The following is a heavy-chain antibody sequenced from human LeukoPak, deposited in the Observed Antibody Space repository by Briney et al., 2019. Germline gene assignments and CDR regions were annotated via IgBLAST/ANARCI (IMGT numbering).Heavy chain of an antibody. CDR2: ISSSSSYI. CDR3: ARSQMAGIDYCDY. CDR1: GITFSSLS. J-gene: IGHJ4*02. V-gene: IGHV3-21*01. D-gene: IGHD6-19*01. Sequence: GGSLRLSCAASGITFSSLSMNWVRQAPGKGLEWVSSISSSSSYIYYADSVKGRFTISRDKAKNSPYLQMNSLRAEGSAVYYCARSQMAGIDYCDYGAQSPVDSVSS.